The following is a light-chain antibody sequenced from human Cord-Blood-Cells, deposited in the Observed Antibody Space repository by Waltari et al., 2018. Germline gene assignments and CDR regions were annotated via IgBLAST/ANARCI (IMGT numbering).Light chain of an antibody. Sequence: DIPITQSPSSLSASVGDRVTITCQASQDISNYLNWYQQKPGKAPKLLIYDASNLETGVPSRFSGSGSGTDFTFTISSLQPEDIATYDCQQYDNLPYTFGQGTKLEIK. V-gene: IGKV1-33*01. CDR3: QQYDNLPYT. CDR1: QDISNY. CDR2: DAS. J-gene: IGKJ2*01.